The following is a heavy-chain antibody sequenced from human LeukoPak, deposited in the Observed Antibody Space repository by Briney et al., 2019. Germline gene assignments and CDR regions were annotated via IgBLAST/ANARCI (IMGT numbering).Heavy chain of an antibody. CDR2: TYYRSEWYN. D-gene: IGHD3-16*01. CDR1: GDSVSSNSAA. J-gene: IGHJ5*02. V-gene: IGHV6-1*01. CDR3: ARGFRGEWPRFWWFDP. Sequence: SQTLSLTCAVSGDSVSSNSAAWNWIRQSPSRGLEWLGRTYYRSEWYNDYAVSVKSRITINPDTSKNQFSLQLNSVTPEDTAVYYCARGFRGEWPRFWWFDPWGQGTLVTVSS.